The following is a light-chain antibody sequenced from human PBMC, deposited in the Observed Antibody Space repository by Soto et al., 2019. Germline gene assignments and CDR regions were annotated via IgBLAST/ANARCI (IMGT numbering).Light chain of an antibody. J-gene: IGKJ3*01. CDR3: QQSYNTPFT. CDR1: QTITSY. CDR2: AAS. V-gene: IGKV1-39*01. Sequence: DIQMTQSPSSLSASVGDRVTITCRASQTITSYLNWYQQKPGKAPKLLIFAASRLQGGVPSRFSGSGSGTDFTLTISSLQPEDFATYYCQQSYNTPFTFGPGTKVDSK.